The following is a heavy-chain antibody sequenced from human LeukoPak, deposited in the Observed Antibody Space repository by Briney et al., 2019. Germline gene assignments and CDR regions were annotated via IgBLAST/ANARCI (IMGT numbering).Heavy chain of an antibody. Sequence: GGSLRLSCAASGFTFSSYWMHWVRQAPGKGLVWVSRINSDGSSTSYADSVKGRFTISRDNAKNTLYLQMNSLRAEDTAVYYCANWYSGYDDVRFDYWGQGTLVTVSS. CDR1: GFTFSSYW. V-gene: IGHV3-74*01. CDR3: ANWYSGYDDVRFDY. D-gene: IGHD5-12*01. CDR2: INSDGSST. J-gene: IGHJ4*02.